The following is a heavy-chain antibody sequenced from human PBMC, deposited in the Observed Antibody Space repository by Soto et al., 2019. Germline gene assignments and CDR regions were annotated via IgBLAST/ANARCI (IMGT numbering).Heavy chain of an antibody. CDR1: GFTFSPYA. Sequence: EVQLLESGGGLVQPGGSLRLSCAASGFTFSPYAMNWVRQAPGKGLEWVSGISGSGDSTYYADSVKGRFTVSRDNSKNTLYLQMNSLRGEDTAVFYCAKERSSGWSFDYWGQGTLVTVSP. CDR2: ISGSGDST. CDR3: AKERSSGWSFDY. J-gene: IGHJ4*02. D-gene: IGHD6-19*01. V-gene: IGHV3-23*01.